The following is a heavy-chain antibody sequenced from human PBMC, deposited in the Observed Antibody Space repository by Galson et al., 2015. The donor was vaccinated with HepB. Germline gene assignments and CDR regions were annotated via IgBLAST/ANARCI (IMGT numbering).Heavy chain of an antibody. D-gene: IGHD3-22*01. CDR3: AKDWEAGTYYYDSSGPPPGDYFDY. Sequence: SLRLSCAASGFTFSSYAMSWVRQAPGKGLEWVSAISGSGGSTYYADSVKGRFTISRDNSKNTLYLQMNSLRAEDTAVYYCAKDWEAGTYYYDSSGPPPGDYFDYWGQGTLVTVSS. CDR2: ISGSGGST. J-gene: IGHJ4*02. V-gene: IGHV3-23*01. CDR1: GFTFSSYA.